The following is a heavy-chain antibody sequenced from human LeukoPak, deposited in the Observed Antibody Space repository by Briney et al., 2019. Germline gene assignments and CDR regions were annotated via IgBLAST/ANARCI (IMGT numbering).Heavy chain of an antibody. CDR2: IWYDGSKK. J-gene: IGHJ4*02. CDR1: GFTFTSHG. Sequence: GGSLRLSCAASGFTFTSHGMHWVRQAPGKGLEWVAIIWYDGSKKYYADSVKGRFTISRDDSKNTLYVQMNSLRPEDTAVYYCAKDLYSSSWYADYWGQGTLVTVSS. CDR3: AKDLYSSSWYADY. V-gene: IGHV3-30*02. D-gene: IGHD6-13*01.